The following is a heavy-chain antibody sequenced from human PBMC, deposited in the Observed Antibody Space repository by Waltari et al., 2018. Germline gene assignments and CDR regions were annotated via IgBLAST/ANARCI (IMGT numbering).Heavy chain of an antibody. D-gene: IGHD3-10*01. Sequence: EVQLVESGGGLVQPGRSLRLSCAASGFTVDDSAMHWVRQAPGKGLEWVSGISWNSGSIGYADSVKGRFTISRDNAKNSLYLQMNSLRAEDTALYYCAKGGIWFGELLGWGQGTLVTVSS. CDR1: GFTVDDSA. J-gene: IGHJ4*02. CDR3: AKGGIWFGELLG. V-gene: IGHV3-9*01. CDR2: ISWNSGSI.